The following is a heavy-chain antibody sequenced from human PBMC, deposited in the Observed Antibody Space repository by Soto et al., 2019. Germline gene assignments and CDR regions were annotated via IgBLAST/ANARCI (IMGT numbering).Heavy chain of an antibody. V-gene: IGHV3-49*03. J-gene: IGHJ4*02. Sequence: GGSLRLSCTVSGFIFGDYALSWFRQAPGEGLEWIGFIRSKAYGATPEYAASVKDRFTISRDDSKSVAYLQMNSLKTEDSAMYYCARDLYGGNVRSDFWGQGTLVTVSS. CDR3: ARDLYGGNVRSDF. D-gene: IGHD2-15*01. CDR2: IRSKAYGATP. CDR1: GFIFGDYA.